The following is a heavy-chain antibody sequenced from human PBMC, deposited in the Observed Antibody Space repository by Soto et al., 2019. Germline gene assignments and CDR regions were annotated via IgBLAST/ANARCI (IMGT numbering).Heavy chain of an antibody. D-gene: IGHD6-19*01. CDR1: GGTFSSYA. V-gene: IGHV1-69*12. CDR3: ARDRNCGWSLWIYGMDV. CDR2: IIPIFGTA. J-gene: IGHJ6*02. Sequence: QVPLVQSGAEVKKPGSSVEVSCKASGGTFSSYAISWVRQAPGQGLEWMGGIIPIFGTANYAQKFQGRVTITADECTSTAYLELSSLSSEDTAVYYCARDRNCGWSLWIYGMDVWGQGTTVIVSS.